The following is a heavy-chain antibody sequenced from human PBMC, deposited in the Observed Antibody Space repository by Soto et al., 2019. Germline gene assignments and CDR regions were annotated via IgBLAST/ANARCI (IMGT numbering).Heavy chain of an antibody. CDR1: GGSVSSGSYY. CDR3: ARSDDDILTGTFDY. Sequence: SETLSLTCTVSGGSVSSGSYYWSWIRQPPGKGLEWIGYIYYSGSTNYNPSLKSRVTISVGTSKNQFSLKLSSVTAADTAVYYCARSDDDILTGTFDYWGQGTLVTVSS. CDR2: IYYSGST. D-gene: IGHD3-9*01. J-gene: IGHJ4*02. V-gene: IGHV4-61*01.